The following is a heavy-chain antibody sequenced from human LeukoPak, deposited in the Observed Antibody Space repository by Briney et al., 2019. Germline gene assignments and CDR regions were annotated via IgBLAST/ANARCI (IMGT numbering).Heavy chain of an antibody. CDR3: ARWIATRGAFDI. CDR2: IYYSGGT. J-gene: IGHJ3*02. V-gene: IGHV4-59*08. CDR1: GGSISSYY. Sequence: PSETLSLTCTVSGGSISSYYWSWIRQPPGKGLEWIGYIYYSGGTNYNPSLKSRVTISVDTSKNQFSLKLSSVTAADTAVYYCARWIATRGAFDIWGQGTMVTVSS. D-gene: IGHD2-2*03.